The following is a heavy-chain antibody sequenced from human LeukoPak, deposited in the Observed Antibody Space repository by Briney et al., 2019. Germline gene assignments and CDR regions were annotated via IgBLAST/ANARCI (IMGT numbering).Heavy chain of an antibody. CDR1: GGSISSYY. Sequence: PSETLSLTCTVSGGSISSYYWSWIRQPAGKGLEWTGRIYTSGSTNYNPSLKSRVTMSVDTSKDQFSLKLSSVTAADTAVYYCARSLGYSYASGGYYFDYWGQGTLVTVSS. D-gene: IGHD5-18*01. J-gene: IGHJ4*02. V-gene: IGHV4-4*07. CDR3: ARSLGYSYASGGYYFDY. CDR2: IYTSGST.